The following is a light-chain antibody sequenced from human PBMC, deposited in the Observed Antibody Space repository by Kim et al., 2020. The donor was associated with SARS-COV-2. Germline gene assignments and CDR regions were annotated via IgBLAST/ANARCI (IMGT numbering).Light chain of an antibody. V-gene: IGLV3-19*01. Sequence: ARGHTVRITCQGDSLRSYYASWYQQKPGQAPVLVIYGKNNRPSGIPDRFSGSSSGNTASLTITGAQAEDEADYYCNSRDSSGNHWVFGGGTQLTVL. CDR1: SLRSYY. J-gene: IGLJ3*02. CDR2: GKN. CDR3: NSRDSSGNHWV.